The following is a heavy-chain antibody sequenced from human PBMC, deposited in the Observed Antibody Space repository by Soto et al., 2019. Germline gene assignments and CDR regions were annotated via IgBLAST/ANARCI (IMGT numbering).Heavy chain of an antibody. CDR2: ISGSGGST. CDR3: AKSRFVDFDWQRHLYYYYYMDV. V-gene: IGHV3-23*01. Sequence: GGSLRLSCAASGFTFSSYAMSWVRQAPGKGLEWVSAISGSGGSTYYADSVKGRFTISRDNSKNTLYLQMNSLRAEDTAVYYCAKSRFVDFDWQRHLYYYYYMDVWGKGTTVTVSS. CDR1: GFTFSSYA. D-gene: IGHD3-9*01. J-gene: IGHJ6*03.